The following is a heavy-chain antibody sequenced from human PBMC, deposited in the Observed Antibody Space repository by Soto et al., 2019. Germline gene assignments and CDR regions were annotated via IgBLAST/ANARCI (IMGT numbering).Heavy chain of an antibody. CDR1: GGSISSYY. V-gene: IGHV4-59*01. J-gene: IGHJ6*02. CDR3: ASWGLGPYCSGGSCYLGYYYYGMDV. CDR2: IYYSGST. D-gene: IGHD2-15*01. Sequence: SETLSLTCTVSGGSISSYYWSWIRQPPGKGPEWIGYIYYSGSTNYNPSLKSRVTISVDTSKNQFSLKLSSVTAADTAVYYCASWGLGPYCSGGSCYLGYYYYGMDVWGQGTTVTVSS.